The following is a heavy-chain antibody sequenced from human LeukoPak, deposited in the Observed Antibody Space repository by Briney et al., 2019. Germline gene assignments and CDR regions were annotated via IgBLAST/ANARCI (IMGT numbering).Heavy chain of an antibody. CDR3: ARDCPNYDSSGYYFDY. CDR2: IIPILGIA. CDR1: GGSFSSYT. Sequence: SVKVSCKASGGSFSSYTISWVRQAPGQGLEWMGRIIPILGIANYAQKFQGRVTITADKSTSTAYMELSSLRSEDTAVYYCARDCPNYDSSGYYFDYWGQGTLVTVSS. J-gene: IGHJ4*02. V-gene: IGHV1-69*04. D-gene: IGHD3-22*01.